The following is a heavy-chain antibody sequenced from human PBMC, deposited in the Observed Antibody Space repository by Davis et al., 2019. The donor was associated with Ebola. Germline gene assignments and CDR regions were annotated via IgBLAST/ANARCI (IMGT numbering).Heavy chain of an antibody. D-gene: IGHD3-16*02. J-gene: IGHJ6*02. CDR2: IYYSGST. CDR1: GGSISSYY. CDR3: ARVELGLSSRMDV. V-gene: IGHV4-59*12. Sequence: SETLSLTCTASGGSISSYYWSWIRQPPGKGLEWIGYIYYSGSTNYNPSLKSRVTISVDTSKNQFSLQLNSVTPEDTAVYYCARVELGLSSRMDVWGQGTTVTVSS.